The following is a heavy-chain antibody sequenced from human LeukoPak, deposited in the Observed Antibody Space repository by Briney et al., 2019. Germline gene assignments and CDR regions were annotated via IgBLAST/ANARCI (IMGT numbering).Heavy chain of an antibody. CDR1: GYSFTSYW. D-gene: IGHD4-17*01. Sequence: GESLKISCKGSGYSFTSYWIGWVRQMPGKGLEWMGIIYPGDSDTRYSPSFQGQVTISADKSISTAYLQWSSLKASDTAMYYCARQAGGHYGEYAAFDIWGQGTMVTVSS. J-gene: IGHJ3*02. V-gene: IGHV5-51*01. CDR2: IYPGDSDT. CDR3: ARQAGGHYGEYAAFDI.